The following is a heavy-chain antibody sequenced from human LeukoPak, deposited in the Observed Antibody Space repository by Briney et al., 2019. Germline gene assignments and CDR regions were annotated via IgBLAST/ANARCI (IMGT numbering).Heavy chain of an antibody. CDR1: GGTFSDYA. J-gene: IGHJ4*02. CDR3: ARESRDGYNYGVDY. D-gene: IGHD5-24*01. V-gene: IGHV1-69*04. CDR2: IIPILGIA. Sequence: ASVKDSCKASGGTFSDYAISWVRQAPGQGLEWMGRIIPILGIADYAQNFQGRVTITADKSTSTAYMELSSLRSEDTAVYYCARESRDGYNYGVDYWGQGTLVTVS.